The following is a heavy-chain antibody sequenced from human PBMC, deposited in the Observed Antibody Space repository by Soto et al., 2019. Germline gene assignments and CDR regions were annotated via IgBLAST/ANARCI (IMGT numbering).Heavy chain of an antibody. V-gene: IGHV3-30-3*01. CDR3: AGGQSDYGDLYGMDV. Sequence: GSLRLSCAASGFTFSSYAMHWVRQAPGKGLEWVAVISYDGSNKYYADSVKGRFTISRDNSKNTLYLQMNSLRAEDTAVYYCAGGQSDYGDLYGMDVWGQGTTVTVSS. J-gene: IGHJ6*02. CDR2: ISYDGSNK. D-gene: IGHD4-17*01. CDR1: GFTFSSYA.